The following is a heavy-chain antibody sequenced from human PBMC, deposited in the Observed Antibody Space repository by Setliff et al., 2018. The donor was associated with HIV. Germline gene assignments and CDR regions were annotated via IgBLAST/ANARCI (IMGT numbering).Heavy chain of an antibody. CDR3: ARYNFRRGYWDCLDY. J-gene: IGHJ4*02. V-gene: IGHV2-26*01. Sequence: GSGPTLVNPTQTLTLTCTFSGFALSTRGVGVGWIRQPPGKALEWLAHLFPNDENSYSASLKSRVNSSEDTSKSQVVLTMTNMDPLVTSTYFCARYNFRRGYWDCLDYWGQGTRVTVS. CDR1: GFALSTRGVG. D-gene: IGHD3-3*01. CDR2: LFPNDEN.